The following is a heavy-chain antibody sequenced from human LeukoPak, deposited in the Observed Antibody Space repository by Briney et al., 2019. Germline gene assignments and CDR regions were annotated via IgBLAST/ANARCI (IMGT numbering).Heavy chain of an antibody. V-gene: IGHV1-24*01. D-gene: IGHD3-22*01. CDR2: FDPEDGET. CDR3: AIYQGSIYDSSGWALAY. CDR1: GGTFSSYA. J-gene: IGHJ4*02. Sequence: ASVKVSCKASGGTFSSYAISWVRQAPGQGLEWMGGFDPEDGETIYAQKFQGRVTMTEDTSTDTAYMELSSLRSEDTAVYYCAIYQGSIYDSSGWALAYWGQGTLVTVSS.